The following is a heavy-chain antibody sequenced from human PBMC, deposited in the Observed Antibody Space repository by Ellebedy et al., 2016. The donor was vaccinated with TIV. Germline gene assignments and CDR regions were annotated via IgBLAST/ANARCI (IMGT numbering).Heavy chain of an antibody. Sequence: MPSETLSLTCAVSGASIGGYFWSWIRQPPGKGLEWIAYLHNGVTTSYNPSLKSRVTISEDTSKNQFSLILTSVTAADTAVYYCARHAGNAEYAFDFWGQGSPVTVSS. CDR3: ARHAGNAEYAFDF. CDR1: GASIGGYF. D-gene: IGHD2-2*01. CDR2: LHNGVTT. V-gene: IGHV4-59*08. J-gene: IGHJ4*02.